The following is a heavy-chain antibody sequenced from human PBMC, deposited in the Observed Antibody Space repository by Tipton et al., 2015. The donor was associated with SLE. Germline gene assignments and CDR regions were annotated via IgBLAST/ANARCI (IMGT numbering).Heavy chain of an antibody. CDR1: GGSISTSNYY. Sequence: TLSLTCAVSGGSISTSNYYWGWIRQPPGKGLEWIGTIYYSGSTNYNPSLKSRVTVSIDPSKNQFSLKLTSVTSADTAVYYCARFIAVAGIAEYFQHWGQGTLVTVSS. V-gene: IGHV4-39*07. CDR3: ARFIAVAGIAEYFQH. D-gene: IGHD6-19*01. J-gene: IGHJ1*01. CDR2: IYYSGST.